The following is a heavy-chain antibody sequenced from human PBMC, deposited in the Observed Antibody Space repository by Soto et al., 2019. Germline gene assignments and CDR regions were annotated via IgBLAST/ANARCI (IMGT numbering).Heavy chain of an antibody. J-gene: IGHJ4*02. CDR2: IKSKTDGGTT. Sequence: GGSLRLSCAASGFTFSNAWMSWVRQAPGKGLEWVGRIKSKTDGGTTDYVAPVKGRFTISRDDSKNTLYLQMNSLKTEDTAVYYCTTDPNLAHYYGSGSYSDYWGQGTLVTVSS. V-gene: IGHV3-15*01. CDR3: TTDPNLAHYYGSGSYSDY. CDR1: GFTFSNAW. D-gene: IGHD3-10*01.